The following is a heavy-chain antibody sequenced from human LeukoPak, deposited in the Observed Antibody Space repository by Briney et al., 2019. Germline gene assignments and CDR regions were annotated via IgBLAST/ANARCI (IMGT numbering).Heavy chain of an antibody. V-gene: IGHV3-21*01. CDR2: ITSSSNYI. D-gene: IGHD3-16*02. CDR3: ATSPCPTCYTDN. J-gene: IGHJ4*02. CDR1: GITFNTYT. Sequence: GGSLRLSCAASGITFNTYTMNWVRQAPGKGLEWVSSITSSSNYINYADSVKGRFTISGDNAKNSLYLQKNGLRAEDTAVYYCATSPCPTCYTDNWGQGTLVTVSS.